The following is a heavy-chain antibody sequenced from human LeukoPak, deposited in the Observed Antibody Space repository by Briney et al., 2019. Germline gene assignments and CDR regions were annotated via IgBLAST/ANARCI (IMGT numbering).Heavy chain of an antibody. CDR2: MNPNSGNT. Sequence: ASVKVSCKASGYTFTSYDINWVRQATGQGLEWMGWMNPNSGNTGHAQKFQGRVTITRNTSISTAYMELSSLRSEDTAVYYCARSYYDFWRNYYYYMDVWGKGTTVTVSS. V-gene: IGHV1-8*03. D-gene: IGHD3-3*01. CDR3: ARSYYDFWRNYYYYMDV. J-gene: IGHJ6*03. CDR1: GYTFTSYD.